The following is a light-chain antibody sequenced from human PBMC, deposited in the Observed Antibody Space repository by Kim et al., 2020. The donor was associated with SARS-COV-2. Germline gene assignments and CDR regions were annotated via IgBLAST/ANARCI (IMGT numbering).Light chain of an antibody. CDR3: QQYDNWPPVT. V-gene: IGKV3-15*01. CDR2: GAS. J-gene: IGKJ4*01. Sequence: SPGERVTPSCRASQTVSSNLAWYQQRPGQAPSLLIYGASTRATGIPARFSGSGSGTEFTLDISSLQSEDFAVYYCQQYDNWPPVTFGGGTKVDIK. CDR1: QTVSSN.